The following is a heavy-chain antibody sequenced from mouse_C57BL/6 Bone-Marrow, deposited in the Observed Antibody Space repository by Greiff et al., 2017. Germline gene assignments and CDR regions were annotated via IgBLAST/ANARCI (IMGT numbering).Heavy chain of an antibody. CDR3: ARSAANYYYGSSYYFDY. V-gene: IGHV1-63*01. CDR1: GYTFTNYW. J-gene: IGHJ2*01. D-gene: IGHD1-1*01. CDR2: IYPGGGYT. Sequence: VQLQQSGAELVRPGTSVKMSCKASGYTFTNYWIGWAKQRPGHGLEWIGDIYPGGGYTNYNEKFKGKATLTADKSSSTAYMQFSSLTSEDSAIYYCARSAANYYYGSSYYFDYWGQGTTLTVSS.